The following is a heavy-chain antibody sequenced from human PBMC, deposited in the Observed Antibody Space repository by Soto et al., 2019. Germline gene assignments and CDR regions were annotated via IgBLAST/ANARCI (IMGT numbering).Heavy chain of an antibody. J-gene: IGHJ3*02. CDR3: AREKYYYDSSGYSPLGAFDI. V-gene: IGHV3-48*01. CDR2: ISSSSSTI. Sequence: GSLRLSCAASGFTFSSYSMNWVRQAPGKGLEWVSYISSSSSTIYYADSVKGRFTISRDNAKNSLYLQMNSLRAEDTAVYYCAREKYYYDSSGYSPLGAFDIWGQGTMVTVSS. D-gene: IGHD3-22*01. CDR1: GFTFSSYS.